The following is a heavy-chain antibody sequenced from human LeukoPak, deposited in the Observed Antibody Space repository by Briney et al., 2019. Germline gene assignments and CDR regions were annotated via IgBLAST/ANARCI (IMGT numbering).Heavy chain of an antibody. D-gene: IGHD6-19*01. Sequence: ASVKVSCKASGYTFTSYGISWVRQAPGQGLEWMGWISAYNGNTNYAQKLQGRVTMTTDTSTSTAHMELRSLRSDDTAVYYCARDAHSSGWYGGYYYYYYMDVWGKGTTVTVSS. CDR2: ISAYNGNT. CDR3: ARDAHSSGWYGGYYYYYYMDV. J-gene: IGHJ6*03. CDR1: GYTFTSYG. V-gene: IGHV1-18*01.